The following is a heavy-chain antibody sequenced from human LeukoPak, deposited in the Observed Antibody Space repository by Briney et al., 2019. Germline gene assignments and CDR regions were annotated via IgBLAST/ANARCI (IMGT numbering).Heavy chain of an antibody. CDR2: IGTAGDT. J-gene: IGHJ4*02. CDR1: GFTFSSYD. Sequence: GGSLRLSCAASGFTFSSYDMHWGRQATGKGLEWVSAIGTAGDTYYPGSVKGRFTISRDNSKNTLYLQMNSLRAEDTAVYYCASEYSSGWYGYWGQGTLVTVSS. V-gene: IGHV3-13*01. CDR3: ASEYSSGWYGY. D-gene: IGHD6-19*01.